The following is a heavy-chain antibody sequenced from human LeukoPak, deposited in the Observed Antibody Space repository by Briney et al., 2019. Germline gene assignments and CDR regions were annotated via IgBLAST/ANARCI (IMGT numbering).Heavy chain of an antibody. V-gene: IGHV3-11*01. D-gene: IGHD6-13*01. J-gene: IGHJ4*02. CDR3: ASSSSWYSGLDY. CDR2: ISSSGTTI. Sequence: GGSLRLSCAASGFTFSDYYMSWIRQAPGKGLEWVSYISSSGTTIYYADSVKGRFTISRDNAKNSLYLQMNSLRAEDTAVYYCASSSSWYSGLDYWGQGTLVTVSS. CDR1: GFTFSDYY.